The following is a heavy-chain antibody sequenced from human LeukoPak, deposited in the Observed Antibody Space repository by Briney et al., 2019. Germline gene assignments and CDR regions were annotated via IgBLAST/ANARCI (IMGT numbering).Heavy chain of an antibody. CDR3: ARSRGRLAQLDF. CDR2: IYHSGST. Sequence: KTSETLSLTCTVSGYSISSNYYWGWIRQPPGQGLEWIGSIYHSGSTYYNPSLKSRVTISVDTSKNQFSLKVRSVTAADTAVYYCARSRGRLAQLDFWGQGTLVTVSS. CDR1: GYSISSNYY. V-gene: IGHV4-38-2*02. D-gene: IGHD6-25*01. J-gene: IGHJ4*02.